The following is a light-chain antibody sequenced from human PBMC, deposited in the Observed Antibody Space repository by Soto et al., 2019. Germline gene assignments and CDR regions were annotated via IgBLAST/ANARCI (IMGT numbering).Light chain of an antibody. CDR1: QRVSSTY. CDR3: QQCVSQPYT. CDR2: GAS. J-gene: IGKJ2*01. Sequence: EIVLTQSPGTLSLSPGERATLSCRASQRVSSTYFAWYQHKPGQAPRLFSYGASSTATGIPDRFSGSGSETDLTLTISSLDHADLGVYYCQQCVSQPYTFGHGTKLEIK. V-gene: IGKV3-20*01.